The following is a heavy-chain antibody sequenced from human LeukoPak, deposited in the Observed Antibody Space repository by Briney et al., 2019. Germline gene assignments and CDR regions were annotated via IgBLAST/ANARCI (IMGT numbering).Heavy chain of an antibody. CDR3: AKREKGTTGRFFDY. Sequence: SLRLSCAGSGFTFTNYAMTWVRQAPGKGLEWVSGISEGVGNTYYADSVKGRFTISRDHSKNTLYLQMNSLRAEDTALYYCAKREKGTTGRFFDYWGQGTLVTVSS. V-gene: IGHV3-23*01. J-gene: IGHJ4*02. CDR1: GFTFTNYA. CDR2: ISEGVGNT. D-gene: IGHD4-17*01.